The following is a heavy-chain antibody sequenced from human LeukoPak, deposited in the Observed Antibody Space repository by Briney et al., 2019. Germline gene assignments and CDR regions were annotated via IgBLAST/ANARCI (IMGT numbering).Heavy chain of an antibody. V-gene: IGHV3-74*01. Sequence: GGSLRLSCAASGLTFSSYWMHGVRQVPGKGLVWVSRITSEGSSTSYADSVKGRFTISRDNAKNTLYLQMNSLRAEDTAVYYCARGSSVVALDWGQGTLVTVSS. D-gene: IGHD2-15*01. CDR1: GLTFSSYW. CDR3: ARGSSVVALD. CDR2: ITSEGSST. J-gene: IGHJ4*02.